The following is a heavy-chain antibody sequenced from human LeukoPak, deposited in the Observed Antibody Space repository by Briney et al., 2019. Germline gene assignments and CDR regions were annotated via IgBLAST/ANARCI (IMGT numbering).Heavy chain of an antibody. CDR3: ASVALETDSSGWYIAFDI. D-gene: IGHD6-19*01. CDR2: IYHSGST. CDR1: GGSISSGGYY. V-gene: IGHV4-30-2*01. J-gene: IGHJ3*02. Sequence: PSQTLSLTCTVSGGSISSGGYYWSWIRQPPGKDLEWIGYIYHSGSTYYNPSLKSRVTISVDRSKNQFSLKLSSVTAADTAVYYCASVALETDSSGWYIAFDIWGQGTMVTVSS.